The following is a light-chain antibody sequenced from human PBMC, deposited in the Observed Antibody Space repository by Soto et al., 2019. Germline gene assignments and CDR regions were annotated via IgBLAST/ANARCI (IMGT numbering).Light chain of an antibody. Sequence: EIVMTQSPATLSVSPGEGATLSCRASQSVSSKLAWYQQKPGQAPRLLIYGASTRATGIPARFSGSGSGTDFTLTISRLEPEDIGTYYCQHYNSFPITFGQGTRLEIK. CDR2: GAS. CDR3: QHYNSFPIT. V-gene: IGKV3-15*01. J-gene: IGKJ5*01. CDR1: QSVSSK.